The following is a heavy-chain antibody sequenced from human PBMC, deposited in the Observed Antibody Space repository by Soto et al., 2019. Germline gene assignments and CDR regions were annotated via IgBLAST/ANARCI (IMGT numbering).Heavy chain of an antibody. CDR3: ARDRNGSYLFAF. D-gene: IGHD1-26*01. Sequence: GGSLRPPCAASGFTVSSNYMSWVRQAPGKGPEWVSVIYSCGSTYYADSVKGRFTISRDNSKNTLYLQMNSVRAEDTAVSSCARDRNGSYLFAFWGQGTLVTVSS. J-gene: IGHJ4*02. V-gene: IGHV3-66*01. CDR2: IYSCGST. CDR1: GFTVSSNY.